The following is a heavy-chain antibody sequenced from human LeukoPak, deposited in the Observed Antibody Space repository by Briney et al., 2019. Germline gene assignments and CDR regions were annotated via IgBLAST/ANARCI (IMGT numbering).Heavy chain of an antibody. Sequence: GGSLRLSCAASGFTFSNYWMSWVRQAPGKGLEWLANINQDGSEIYYVDSVKGRFTISRDNGKNSLYLQINSLRADDTAVYYCARDQGSMIVVRTTKWYFDLWGRSTLVTVSS. D-gene: IGHD3-22*01. CDR1: GFTFSNYW. V-gene: IGHV3-7*01. CDR2: INQDGSEI. CDR3: ARDQGSMIVVRTTKWYFDL. J-gene: IGHJ2*01.